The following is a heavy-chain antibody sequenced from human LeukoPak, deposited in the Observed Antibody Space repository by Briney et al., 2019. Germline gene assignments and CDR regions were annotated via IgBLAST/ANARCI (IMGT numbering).Heavy chain of an antibody. Sequence: TSETLSLTCTVSGGSISSSSYYWGWIRQPPGKGLEWIGSIYYSGSTYYNPSLKSRVTISVDTSKNQFSLKLSSVTAADTAVYYCARLTGRNPGIAAHFDYWGQGTLVTVSS. J-gene: IGHJ4*02. V-gene: IGHV4-39*01. D-gene: IGHD6-13*01. CDR1: GGSISSSSYY. CDR3: ARLTGRNPGIAAHFDY. CDR2: IYYSGST.